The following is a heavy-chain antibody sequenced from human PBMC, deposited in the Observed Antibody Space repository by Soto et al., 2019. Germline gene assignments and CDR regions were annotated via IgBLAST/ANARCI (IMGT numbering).Heavy chain of an antibody. V-gene: IGHV3-23*01. Sequence: GSLRLSFAASGFTFSSYAMSWIRQAPGKGLEWVSAISGSGGSTYYADSVKGRFTISRDNSKNTLYLQMNSLRAEDTAVYYCAKAAVPGNYRLYFDYWGQGTLVTVSS. J-gene: IGHJ4*02. CDR3: AKAAVPGNYRLYFDY. D-gene: IGHD4-4*01. CDR1: GFTFSSYA. CDR2: ISGSGGST.